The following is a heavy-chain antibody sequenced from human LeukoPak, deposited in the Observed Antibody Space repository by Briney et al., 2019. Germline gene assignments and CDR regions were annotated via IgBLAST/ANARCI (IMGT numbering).Heavy chain of an antibody. J-gene: IGHJ3*02. Sequence: ASVKVSCKASGYTFTSYYMHWVRQAPGQGLEWMGWMNPNSGNTGYAQKFQGSVTITRNTSISTAYMELSSLRSEDTAVYYCARVAGIAAAGGDAFDIWGQGTMVTVSS. D-gene: IGHD6-13*01. CDR3: ARVAGIAAAGGDAFDI. V-gene: IGHV1-8*03. CDR1: GYTFTSYY. CDR2: MNPNSGNT.